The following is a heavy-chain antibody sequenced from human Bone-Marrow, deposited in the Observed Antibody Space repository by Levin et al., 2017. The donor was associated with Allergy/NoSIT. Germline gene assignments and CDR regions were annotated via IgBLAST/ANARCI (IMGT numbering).Heavy chain of an antibody. V-gene: IGHV3-7*01. CDR3: AAERVAVPGDY. D-gene: IGHD6-19*01. Sequence: HAGGSLRLSCAASGFTFSNYWMSWVRQAPGKGLEWVANIKQDGSEKYYVDSVKGRFTISRDNAKNSVYLQMNSLRDEDTAVYYCAAERVAVPGDYWGQGTLVTVSS. CDR2: IKQDGSEK. J-gene: IGHJ4*02. CDR1: GFTFSNYW.